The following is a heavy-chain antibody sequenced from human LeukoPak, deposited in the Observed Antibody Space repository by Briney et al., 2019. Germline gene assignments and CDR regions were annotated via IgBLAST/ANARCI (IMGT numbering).Heavy chain of an antibody. J-gene: IGHJ4*02. CDR3: AKADKSEQWLYYFDY. CDR1: GFTFSSYG. CDR2: IWYDGSNK. Sequence: PGGSLRLSCAASGFTFSSYGMPWVRQAPGKGLEWVAVIWYDGSNKYYADSVKGRFTISRDNSKNTLYLQMNSLRAEDTAVYYCAKADKSEQWLYYFDYWGQGTLVTVSS. V-gene: IGHV3-33*06. D-gene: IGHD6-19*01.